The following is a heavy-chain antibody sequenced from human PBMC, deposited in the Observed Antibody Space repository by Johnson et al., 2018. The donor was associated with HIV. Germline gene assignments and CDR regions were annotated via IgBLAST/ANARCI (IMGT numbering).Heavy chain of an antibody. J-gene: IGHJ3*02. Sequence: VQLVESGGGVVQPGRSLRLSCAASGFTFSSFAMHWVRQAPGKGLEWVSGIRWNSGRIGSADSVKGRFTISRDNAKNSLYLQMNSLRAEDTALYYCAREEGTDILTRGDAFDIWGQGTMATVSS. CDR2: IRWNSGRI. CDR1: GFTFSSFA. CDR3: AREEGTDILTRGDAFDI. V-gene: IGHV3-9*01. D-gene: IGHD3-9*01.